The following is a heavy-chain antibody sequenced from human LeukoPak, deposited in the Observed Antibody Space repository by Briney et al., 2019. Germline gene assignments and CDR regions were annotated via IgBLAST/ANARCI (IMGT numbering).Heavy chain of an antibody. CDR1: GYTLTELS. Sequence: ASGKVCCKVSGYTLTELSMNWGSQAPGKGLEGLGGFDPEDGETIYAQKFQGRVTMTEDTSTDTAYMELSSLRSEDTAVYYCATGRAPVLRFYYYMDVWGKGTTVTVSS. CDR3: ATGRAPVLRFYYYMDV. CDR2: FDPEDGET. V-gene: IGHV1-24*01. J-gene: IGHJ6*03. D-gene: IGHD3-3*01.